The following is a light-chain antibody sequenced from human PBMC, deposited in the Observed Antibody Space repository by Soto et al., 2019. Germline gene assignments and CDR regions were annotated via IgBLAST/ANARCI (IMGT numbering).Light chain of an antibody. V-gene: IGKV1-8*01. CDR1: QGISSY. CDR2: AAS. J-gene: IGKJ5*01. CDR3: QQYYSYPPLP. Sequence: AIRMTQSPSSLSASTGDRVTITCRASQGISSYLAWYQQKPGKAPKLLIYAASTLQSGVPSRFSGSGSGTDFTPTITCLQSEDFAAYYFQQYYSYPPLPFGQGTRLEIK.